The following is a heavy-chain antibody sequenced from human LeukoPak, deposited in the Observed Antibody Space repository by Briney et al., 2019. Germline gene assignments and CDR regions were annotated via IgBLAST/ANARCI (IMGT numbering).Heavy chain of an antibody. CDR1: GGSFSGYY. CDR3: AQGTPGSSNWY. D-gene: IGHD6-13*01. Sequence: SETLSLTCAVYGGSFSGYYWSWIRQPPGKGLEWIGRIFTSGTTNYNPSLKSRVTMTVDTSKNQFSLRLSSVTAADTAVYYCAQGTPGSSNWYWGQGTLVTVSS. V-gene: IGHV4-59*10. CDR2: IFTSGTT. J-gene: IGHJ4*02.